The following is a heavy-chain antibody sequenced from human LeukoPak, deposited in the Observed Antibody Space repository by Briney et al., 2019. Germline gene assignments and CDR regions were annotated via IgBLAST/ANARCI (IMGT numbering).Heavy chain of an antibody. D-gene: IGHD6-19*01. Sequence: SVKVSCKASEGTFSSYAISWVRQAPGRGLEWMGQIIPMLGTASYAQRFQGRVTLTADESTSTAYMELSSLRSEDTAVYYCTNQRDSSGWSLHWGQGTLVTVSS. CDR1: EGTFSSYA. CDR3: TNQRDSSGWSLH. J-gene: IGHJ4*02. V-gene: IGHV1-69*13. CDR2: IIPMLGTA.